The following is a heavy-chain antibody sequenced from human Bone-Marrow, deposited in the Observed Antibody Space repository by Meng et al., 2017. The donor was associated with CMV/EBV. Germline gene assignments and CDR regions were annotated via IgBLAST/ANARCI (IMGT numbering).Heavy chain of an antibody. CDR1: GGSISSSSYY. CDR2: IYYSGST. V-gene: IGHV4-39*01. J-gene: IGHJ4*02. CDR3: ARLRLGAHLGY. D-gene: IGHD3-16*01. Sequence: SETLSLTCTVSGGSISSSSYYWGWIRQPPGKGLEWIGSIYYSGSTYYNPSLKSRVTISVDTSKNQFSLKLSSVTAADTAVYYCARLRLGAHLGYWGQGTLVTVSS.